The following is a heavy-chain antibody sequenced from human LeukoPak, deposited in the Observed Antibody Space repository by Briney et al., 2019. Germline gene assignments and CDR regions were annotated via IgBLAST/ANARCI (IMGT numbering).Heavy chain of an antibody. CDR1: GGSISNND. CDR3: ARMRDGSDDY. Sequence: PSETLSLTCTVSGGSISNNDWSWIRQPPGKGLEWIGYIYNSGSTNYNPSLKSRVTISVDTSKNQFSLKLSSVTAADTAVYYCARMRDGSDDYWGQGTLVTVSS. J-gene: IGHJ4*02. CDR2: IYNSGST. D-gene: IGHD5-24*01. V-gene: IGHV4-59*01.